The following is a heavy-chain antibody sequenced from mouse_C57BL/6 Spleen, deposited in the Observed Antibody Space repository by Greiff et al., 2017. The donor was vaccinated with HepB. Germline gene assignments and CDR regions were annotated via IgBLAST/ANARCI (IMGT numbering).Heavy chain of an antibody. D-gene: IGHD1-1*01. Sequence: VQLQQSGAELVKPGASVKLSCKASGYTFTSYWMQWVKQRPGQGLEWIGEIDPSDSYTNYNQKFKGKATLTVDTSSSTAYMQLSSLTSEDSAVYYCARSPDYGSSPYAMDYWGQGTSVTVSS. CDR1: GYTFTSYW. CDR2: IDPSDSYT. J-gene: IGHJ4*01. CDR3: ARSPDYGSSPYAMDY. V-gene: IGHV1-50*01.